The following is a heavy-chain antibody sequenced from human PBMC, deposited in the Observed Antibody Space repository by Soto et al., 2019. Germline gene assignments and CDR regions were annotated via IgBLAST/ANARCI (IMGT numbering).Heavy chain of an antibody. Sequence: ASVKVSCKASGGTFSSYAISWVRQAPGQGLEWMGGIIPIFGTANYAQKFQGRVTITADESTSTAYMELSSLRSEDTAVYYCARSKPGYCSSTSCSITGTTGYYYYGMDVWGQGTTVTVSS. CDR3: ARSKPGYCSSTSCSITGTTGYYYYGMDV. V-gene: IGHV1-69*13. J-gene: IGHJ6*02. D-gene: IGHD2-2*01. CDR2: IIPIFGTA. CDR1: GGTFSSYA.